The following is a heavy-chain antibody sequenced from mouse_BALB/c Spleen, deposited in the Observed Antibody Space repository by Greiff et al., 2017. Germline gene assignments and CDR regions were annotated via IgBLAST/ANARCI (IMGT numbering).Heavy chain of an antibody. V-gene: IGHV1-7*01. Sequence: QVQLKQSGAELAKPGASVKMSCKASGYTFTSYWMHWVKQRPGQGLEWIGYINPSTGYTEYNQKFKDKATLTADKSSSTAYMQLSSLTSEDSAVYYCARGDGYYPYWGQGTTLTVSS. J-gene: IGHJ2*01. CDR2: INPSTGYT. D-gene: IGHD2-3*01. CDR1: GYTFTSYW. CDR3: ARGDGYYPY.